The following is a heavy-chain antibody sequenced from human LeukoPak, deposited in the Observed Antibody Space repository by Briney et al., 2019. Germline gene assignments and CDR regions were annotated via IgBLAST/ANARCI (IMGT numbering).Heavy chain of an antibody. CDR2: IIPIFGTA. CDR1: GGTFSSYA. Sequence: GASVKVSCKASGGTFSSYAISWVRQAPGQGLEWMGGIIPIFGTANYAQKFQGRVTITTDESTSTAYMELSSLRSEDTAVYYCARGGDSEMATIDYFDYWGQGTLVTVSS. J-gene: IGHJ4*02. V-gene: IGHV1-69*05. D-gene: IGHD5-24*01. CDR3: ARGGDSEMATIDYFDY.